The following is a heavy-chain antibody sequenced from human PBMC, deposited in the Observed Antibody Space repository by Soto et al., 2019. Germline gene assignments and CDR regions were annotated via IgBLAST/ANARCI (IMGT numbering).Heavy chain of an antibody. CDR1: GFTFTSSA. CDR3: AAEIRYWDWTAVNYYYGMDV. V-gene: IGHV1-58*02. D-gene: IGHD3-9*01. J-gene: IGHJ6*02. Sequence: SVKVSCKASGFTFTSSAMQWVRQARGQRLEWIGWIVVGSGNTNYAQKFQERVTITRDMSTSTAYMELSSLRSEDTAVYYCAAEIRYWDWTAVNYYYGMDVWGQRTTVTVSS. CDR2: IVVGSGNT.